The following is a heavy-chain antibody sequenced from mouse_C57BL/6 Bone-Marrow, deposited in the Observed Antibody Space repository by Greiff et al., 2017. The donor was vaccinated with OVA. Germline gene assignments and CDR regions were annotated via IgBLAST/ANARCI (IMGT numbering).Heavy chain of an antibody. V-gene: IGHV2-3*01. CDR3: AKGGTTVVAPDYYAMDY. Sequence: VHLVESGPGLVAPSQSLSITCTVSGFSLTSYGVSWVRQPPGKGLEWLGVIWGDGSTNYHSALISRLCISKDNSKSQVFLKLNSLQTDDTATYYCAKGGTTVVAPDYYAMDYWGQGTSVTVSS. D-gene: IGHD1-1*01. CDR1: GFSLTSYG. CDR2: IWGDGST. J-gene: IGHJ4*01.